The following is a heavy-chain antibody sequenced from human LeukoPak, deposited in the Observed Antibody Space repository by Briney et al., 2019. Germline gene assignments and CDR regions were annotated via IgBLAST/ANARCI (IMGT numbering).Heavy chain of an antibody. V-gene: IGHV3-23*01. CDR3: ARMLRGVSAAFDN. CDR1: GFTFSSYT. J-gene: IGHJ4*02. Sequence: GGPLRLPCGASGFTFSSYTLRGARQTPGKGREGVSAIRGSGDSTYYAASLKGRFTISRDSSKNTLYLQMNSLRAEDAAVYYCARMLRGVSAAFDNWGQGTLVTVSS. D-gene: IGHD3-10*01. CDR2: IRGSGDST.